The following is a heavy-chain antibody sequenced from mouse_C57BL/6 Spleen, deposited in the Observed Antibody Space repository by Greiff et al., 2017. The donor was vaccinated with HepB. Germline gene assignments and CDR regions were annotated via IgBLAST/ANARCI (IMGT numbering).Heavy chain of an antibody. CDR3: ARRDGNYLYFDV. D-gene: IGHD2-1*01. CDR2: IDPSDSYT. CDR1: GYTFTSYW. Sequence: QVQLQQPGAELVKPGASVKLSCKASGYTFTSYWMQWVKQRPGQGLEWIGEIDPSDSYTNYNQKFKGKATLTVDTSSSTAYMQLSSLTSEDSAVYYCARRDGNYLYFDVWGTGTTVTVSS. J-gene: IGHJ1*03. V-gene: IGHV1-50*01.